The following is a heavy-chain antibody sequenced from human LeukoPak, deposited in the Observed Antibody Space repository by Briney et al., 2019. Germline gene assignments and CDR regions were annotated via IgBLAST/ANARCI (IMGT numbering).Heavy chain of an antibody. D-gene: IGHD3-10*01. CDR1: GFTFSDYY. J-gene: IGHJ4*02. V-gene: IGHV3-11*06. CDR3: ATSTFGVRYFDY. Sequence: GGSLRLSCAASGFTFSDYYMSWIRQAPGKGLEWVSYISSSSSYIYYADSVKGRFTISRDNAKNSLYLQMNSLRAEDTAVYYCATSTFGVRYFDYWGQGTLVTVSS. CDR2: ISSSSSYI.